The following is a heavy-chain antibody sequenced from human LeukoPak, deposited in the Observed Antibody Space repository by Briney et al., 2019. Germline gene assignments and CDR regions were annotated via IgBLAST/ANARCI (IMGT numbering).Heavy chain of an antibody. CDR2: INSDGNWT. CDR1: GNYW. Sequence: GGSLRLSCAASGNYWMHWVRQAPGKGLVWVSHINSDGNWTSYADSVKGRFTISKDNAKNTVYLQMNSLRAEDTAVYYCVSFYETYWGRGTLVTVSS. D-gene: IGHD2/OR15-2a*01. J-gene: IGHJ4*02. CDR3: VSFYETY. V-gene: IGHV3-74*01.